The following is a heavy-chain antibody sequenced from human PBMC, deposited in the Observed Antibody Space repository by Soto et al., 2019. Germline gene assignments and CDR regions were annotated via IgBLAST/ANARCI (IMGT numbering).Heavy chain of an antibody. CDR1: GNTFTSNA. D-gene: IGHD3-10*01. Sequence: ASLKVSCNASGNTFTSNAIHWERQAPGQELEWMGWINGGNGYTKYSRNFQDRDTLTRDTCASTTYMELSSLRSEDTAIFYCARATYTSGHSPTFAMDVWGQGNTVTV. CDR3: ARATYTSGHSPTFAMDV. CDR2: INGGNGYT. J-gene: IGHJ6*02. V-gene: IGHV1-3*01.